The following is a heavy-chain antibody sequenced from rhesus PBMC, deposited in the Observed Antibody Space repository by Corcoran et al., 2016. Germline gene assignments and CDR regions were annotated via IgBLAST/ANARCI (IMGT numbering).Heavy chain of an antibody. CDR1: GYSISSGYG. CDR2: ISYSGSR. V-gene: IGHV4-127*01. J-gene: IGHJ4*01. D-gene: IGHD5-12*01. Sequence: QVQLQESGPGLVKPSETLSLTCAVSGYSISSGYGWSWIRQPPGKGLEWIGYISYSGSRYSTPSFKSRVTSSIETSKNQFSLKLSSGTAADTAVYYCARVNYSYKGNFDYWGQGVLVTVSS. CDR3: ARVNYSYKGNFDY.